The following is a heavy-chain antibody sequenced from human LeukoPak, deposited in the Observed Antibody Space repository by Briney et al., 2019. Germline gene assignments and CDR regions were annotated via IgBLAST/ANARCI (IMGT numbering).Heavy chain of an antibody. V-gene: IGHV4-39*01. D-gene: IGHD4-23*01. CDR2: IYYSGST. J-gene: IGHJ4*02. CDR3: ARLQRYGGYFDY. CDR1: GGSISSSSYY. Sequence: NPSETLSLTCTVSGGSISSSSYYWGWLRQPPGKGLEWIGSIYYSGSTYYNPSLKSRVTISVDTSKNQFSLKLSSVTAADTAVYYCARLQRYGGYFDYWGQGTLVTVSS.